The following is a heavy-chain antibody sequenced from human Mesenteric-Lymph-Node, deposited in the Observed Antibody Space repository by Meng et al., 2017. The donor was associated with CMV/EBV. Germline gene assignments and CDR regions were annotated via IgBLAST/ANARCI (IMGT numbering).Heavy chain of an antibody. Sequence: FTSDDLNWLRQATGQGLEWMGWMNPNSGNTGYAQKFQGRVTMTRNTSISTAYMELSSLRSEDTAVYYCARGRYYQGILIGYYRFYFDYWGQGTLVTVSS. D-gene: IGHD3-9*01. CDR2: MNPNSGNT. V-gene: IGHV1-8*01. CDR3: ARGRYYQGILIGYYRFYFDY. CDR1: FTSDD. J-gene: IGHJ4*02.